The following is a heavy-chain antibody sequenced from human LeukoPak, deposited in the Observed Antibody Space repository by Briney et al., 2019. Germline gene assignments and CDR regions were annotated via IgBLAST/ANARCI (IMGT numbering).Heavy chain of an antibody. V-gene: IGHV3-7*01. D-gene: IGHD3-3*01. CDR3: AREGYDFWSGPPGGWFDP. J-gene: IGHJ5*02. CDR2: TKQDGSEK. Sequence: PGGSLRLSCAASGFTFCSIWMIWLGQAPGKGLEWGANTKQDGSEKYYVDSVKGRFTISRDNAKSSLYLQMNSLRAEDTAVYYCAREGYDFWSGPPGGWFDPWGQGTLVTVSS. CDR1: GFTFCSIW.